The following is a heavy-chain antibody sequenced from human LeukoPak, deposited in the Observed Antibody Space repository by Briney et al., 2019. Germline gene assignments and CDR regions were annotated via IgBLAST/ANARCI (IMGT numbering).Heavy chain of an antibody. CDR3: GRGESSSTS. CDR1: LYTFPEYF. D-gene: IGHD2-2*01. CDR2: INPNSGGT. Sequence: SVNVPYLPCLYTFPEYFLQWLRPAPGQGLEWMGWINPNSGGTNYAQKFQGRVTMTRDTSISSAYMELSRLRSDDTAEYYCGRGESSSTSWGQGTLVTVSS. V-gene: IGHV1-2*02. J-gene: IGHJ4*02.